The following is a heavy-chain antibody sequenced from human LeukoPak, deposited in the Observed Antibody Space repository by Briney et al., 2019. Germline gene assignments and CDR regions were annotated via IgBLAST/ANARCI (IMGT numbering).Heavy chain of an antibody. V-gene: IGHV4-4*07. CDR1: GGSIGSYY. CDR3: ARSNLGASSGYYYVGGYNWFDP. J-gene: IGHJ5*02. CDR2: IYTSGST. Sequence: SETLSLTCTVSGGSIGSYYWSWIRQPAGKGLEWIGRIYTSGSTNYNPSLKSRVTMSVDTSKNQFSLKLSSVTAADTAVYYCARSNLGASSGYYYVGGYNWFDPWGQGTLVTVSS. D-gene: IGHD3-22*01.